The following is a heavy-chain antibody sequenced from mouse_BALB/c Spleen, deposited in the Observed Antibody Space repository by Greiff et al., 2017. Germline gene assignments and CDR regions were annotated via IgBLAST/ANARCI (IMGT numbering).Heavy chain of an antibody. CDR1: GFSLTGYG. D-gene: IGHD1-1*01. V-gene: IGHV2-6-7*01. J-gene: IGHJ3*01. CDR3: ARDDYGSSAWFAY. Sequence: VKVEESGPGLVAPSQSLSITCTVSGFSLTGYGVNWVRQPPGKGLEWLGMIWGDGSTDYNSALKSRLSISKDNSKSQVFLKMNSLQTDDTARYYCARDDYGSSAWFAYWGQGTLVTVSA. CDR2: IWGDGST.